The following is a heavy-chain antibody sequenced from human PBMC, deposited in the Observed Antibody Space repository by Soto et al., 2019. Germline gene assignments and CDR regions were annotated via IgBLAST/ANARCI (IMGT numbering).Heavy chain of an antibody. CDR1: GYTFTSYD. CDR3: ARGKVDYFDY. CDR2: MNPNSGNT. Sequence: ASVKVSCKASGYTFTSYDINWVRQATGQGLEWMGWMNPNSGNTGHAQKFQGRVTMTRNTSISTAYMELSSLRSEDTAVYYCARGKVDYFDYWGQGTLVTVPQ. J-gene: IGHJ4*02. D-gene: IGHD1-26*01. V-gene: IGHV1-8*01.